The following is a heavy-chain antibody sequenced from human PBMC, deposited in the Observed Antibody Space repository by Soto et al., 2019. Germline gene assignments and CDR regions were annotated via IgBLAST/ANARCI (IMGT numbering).Heavy chain of an antibody. V-gene: IGHV3-23*01. CDR1: GFTFSNYA. Sequence: PGGSLRLSCTASGFTFSNYAMSWVRQAPGKGLEWVSAISGSGGSTYYADSVKGRFTISRDNSKNTLSLQMNSLRAEDTAVYYCAKDRTYYDSSGYYLADGFDPWGQGTLVTVSS. CDR2: ISGSGGST. CDR3: AKDRTYYDSSGYYLADGFDP. J-gene: IGHJ5*02. D-gene: IGHD3-22*01.